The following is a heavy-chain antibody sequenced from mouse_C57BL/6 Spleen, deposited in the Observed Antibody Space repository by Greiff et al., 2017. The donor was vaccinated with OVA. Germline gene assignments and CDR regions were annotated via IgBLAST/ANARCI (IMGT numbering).Heavy chain of an antibody. D-gene: IGHD4-1*01. Sequence: QVQLQQSGPELVKPGASVKISCKASGYAFSSSWMNWVKQRPGKGLEWIGRIYPGDGDTNYNGKFKGKATLTADKSSSTAYMQLSSLTSEDSAVYFCARNSGTGYYFDYWGQGTTLTVSS. CDR3: ARNSGTGYYFDY. V-gene: IGHV1-82*01. CDR2: IYPGDGDT. CDR1: GYAFSSSW. J-gene: IGHJ2*01.